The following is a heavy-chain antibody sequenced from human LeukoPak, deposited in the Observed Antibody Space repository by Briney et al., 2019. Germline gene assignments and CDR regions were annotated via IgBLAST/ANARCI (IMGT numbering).Heavy chain of an antibody. D-gene: IGHD1-26*01. CDR3: AKLLHQGAGTYYFDY. CDR2: VSSSGSII. J-gene: IGHJ4*02. CDR1: GFTFSDYY. V-gene: IGHV3-11*01. Sequence: KTGGSLRLSCAASGFTFSDYYMSWIRQAPRKGLEWVSYVSSSGSIIYYAHSVKGRFTISRDNSKNTLYLQMNSLRAEDTAVYYCAKLLHQGAGTYYFDYWGQGTLVTVSS.